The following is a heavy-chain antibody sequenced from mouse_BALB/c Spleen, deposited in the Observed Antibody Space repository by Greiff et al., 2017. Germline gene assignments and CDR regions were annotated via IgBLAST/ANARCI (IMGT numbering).Heavy chain of an antibody. CDR1: GFNIKDTY. V-gene: IGHV14-3*02. Sequence: EVQLQQSGAELVKPGASVKLSCTASGFNIKDTYMHWVKQRPEQGLEWIGRIDPADGNTKYDPKFQGKATITADTSSNTAYLQLSSLTSEDTAVYYCARDYGNYGWYFDVWGAGTTVTVSA. CDR3: ARDYGNYGWYFDV. CDR2: IDPADGNT. J-gene: IGHJ1*01. D-gene: IGHD2-1*01.